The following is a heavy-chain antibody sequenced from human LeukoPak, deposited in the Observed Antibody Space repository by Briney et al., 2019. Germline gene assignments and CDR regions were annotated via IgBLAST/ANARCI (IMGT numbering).Heavy chain of an antibody. D-gene: IGHD4-11*01. V-gene: IGHV1-69*05. CDR2: IIPIFGTA. J-gene: IGHJ6*03. CDR3: ARSSNDYYYYYYMDV. Sequence: SVKVSCKASGGTFSSYAISWVRQAPGQGLEWMGGIIPIFGTANYAQKFQGRVMITTDGSTSTAYMELSSLRSEDTAVYYCARSSNDYYYYYYMDVWGKGTTVTVSS. CDR1: GGTFSSYA.